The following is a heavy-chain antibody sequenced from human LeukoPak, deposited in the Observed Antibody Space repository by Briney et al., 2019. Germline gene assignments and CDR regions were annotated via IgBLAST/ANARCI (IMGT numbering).Heavy chain of an antibody. CDR3: ARDGRIVVTHTYYY. CDR2: ISSTSSYI. J-gene: IGHJ4*02. V-gene: IGHV3-21*01. CDR1: GFTFSTYS. Sequence: GGSLRLSCAASGFTFSTYSMSWVRQAPGRGLEWVSSISSTSSYIYYADSVKGRFTISRDNAKNSLYLQMNSLRAEDTAVYHCARDGRIVVTHTYYYWGQGTLVTVPS. D-gene: IGHD3-22*01.